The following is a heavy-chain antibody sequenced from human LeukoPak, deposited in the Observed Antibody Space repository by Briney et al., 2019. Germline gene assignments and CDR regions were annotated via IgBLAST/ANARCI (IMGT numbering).Heavy chain of an antibody. CDR2: IKEDGTGQ. Sequence: PGGSLRLSCAASGFTFSDSWMTWVRQAPGKGLEWVAHIKEDGTGQYYVDSVRGRFTISRDNAKNSLSLQMNSLRAEDTAVYYCARWNNDWEFDYWGQGTLVSVSS. D-gene: IGHD1/OR15-1a*01. J-gene: IGHJ4*02. CDR3: ARWNNDWEFDY. CDR1: GFTFSDSW. V-gene: IGHV3-7*05.